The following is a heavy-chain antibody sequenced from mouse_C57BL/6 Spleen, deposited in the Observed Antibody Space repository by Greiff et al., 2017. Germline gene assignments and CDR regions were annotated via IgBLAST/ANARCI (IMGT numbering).Heavy chain of an antibody. CDR2: IYPGDGDT. V-gene: IGHV1-80*01. CDR3: ARYVDYDYFDY. J-gene: IGHJ2*01. D-gene: IGHD2-4*01. Sequence: QVQLKQSGAELVKPGASVKISCKASGYAFSSYWMNWVKQRPGKGLEWIGQIYPGDGDTNYNGKFKGKATLTADKSSSTAYMQLSSLTSEDSAVYFCARYVDYDYFDYWGQGTTLTVSS. CDR1: GYAFSSYW.